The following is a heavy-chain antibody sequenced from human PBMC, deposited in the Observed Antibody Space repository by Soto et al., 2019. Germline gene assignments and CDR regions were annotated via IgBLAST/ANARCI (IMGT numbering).Heavy chain of an antibody. D-gene: IGHD6-13*01. V-gene: IGHV1-2*02. CDR2: INPNSGGT. CDR1: GDTFTVYY. J-gene: IGHJ6*02. Sequence: ASVKVSCKASGDTFTVYYMHWVRQAPGQGLEWMGWINPNSGGTNYAQKFQGRVTMTRETSLRTAYTELRSLRSEDTTVYYGATGEGSSSWYSRRLVPPYDYYSGMDVWGQGTTVTVSS. CDR3: ATGEGSSSWYSRRLVPPYDYYSGMDV.